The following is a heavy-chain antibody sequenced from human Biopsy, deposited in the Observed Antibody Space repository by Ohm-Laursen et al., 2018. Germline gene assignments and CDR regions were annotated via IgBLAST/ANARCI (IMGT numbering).Heavy chain of an antibody. CDR3: ARDPIVGSKADGMDV. V-gene: IGHV3-21*01. J-gene: IGHJ6*02. CDR1: GFTFNVYS. D-gene: IGHD1-26*01. CDR2: ITSRSGYK. Sequence: SLRLSCAAFGFTFNVYSIVWVRQVPGKGLEWVSSITSRSGYKYYADSVKGRFTISRDNAKNSLYLQMNSLRAEDTAVYFCARDPIVGSKADGMDVWGQGTTVTVSS.